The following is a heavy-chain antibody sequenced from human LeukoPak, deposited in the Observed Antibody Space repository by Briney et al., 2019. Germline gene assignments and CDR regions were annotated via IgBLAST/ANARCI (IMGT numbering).Heavy chain of an antibody. CDR3: TTEGYCSGGSCAGFDH. CDR1: GFTFSSAW. D-gene: IGHD2-15*01. CDR2: IKSKTDGGTI. V-gene: IGHV3-15*01. J-gene: IGHJ4*02. Sequence: PGGSGRLSCAASGFTFSSAWMSWVRQAPGKGLEWVGRIKSKTDGGTIDYAAPVKGRFTISRDDSKNMVYLQMNSLKTEDTAVYHCTTEGYCSGGSCAGFDHWGQRTKVTVSS.